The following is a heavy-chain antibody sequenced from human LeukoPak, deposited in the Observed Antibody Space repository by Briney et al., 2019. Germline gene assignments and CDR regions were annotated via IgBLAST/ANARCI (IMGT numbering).Heavy chain of an antibody. CDR2: IYHSGST. CDR3: ARGLRSGYYSTLYYYYYYYMDV. J-gene: IGHJ6*03. Sequence: KPSETLSLTCTVSGYSFSSDYYWGWLRHPPGKGLEWIGSIYHSGSTYYNPSLKSRVTISVDTSKNQFSLKLSSVTAADTAVYYCARGLRSGYYSTLYYYYYYYMDVWGKRTTVTVSS. CDR1: GYSFSSDYY. V-gene: IGHV4-38-2*02. D-gene: IGHD3-22*01.